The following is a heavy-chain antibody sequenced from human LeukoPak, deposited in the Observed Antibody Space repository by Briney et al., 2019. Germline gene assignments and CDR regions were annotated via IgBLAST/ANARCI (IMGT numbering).Heavy chain of an antibody. Sequence: GASVKVSCKASGGTFSSYAINWVRQAPGQGLEWMGGIIPIFGTANYAQKFQGRVTITADESTSTAYMELSSLRSEDTAVYYCATRLLKPIVATTYFDYWGQGTLVTVSS. CDR3: ATRLLKPIVATTYFDY. V-gene: IGHV1-69*13. CDR1: GGTFSSYA. J-gene: IGHJ4*02. D-gene: IGHD5-12*01. CDR2: IIPIFGTA.